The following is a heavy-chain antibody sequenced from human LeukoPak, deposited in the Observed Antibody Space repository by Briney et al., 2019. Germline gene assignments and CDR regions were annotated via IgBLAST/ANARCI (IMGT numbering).Heavy chain of an antibody. CDR1: GFTFSSYA. V-gene: IGHV3-30*04. Sequence: QTGGSLRLSCAASGFTFSSYAMHWVRQAPGKGLEWVAVISYDGSNKYYADSVKGRFTISRDNSKNTLYLQMNSLRAEDTAVYYCARADNYYDSSPYDYWGQGTLVTVSS. D-gene: IGHD3-22*01. CDR3: ARADNYYDSSPYDY. J-gene: IGHJ4*02. CDR2: ISYDGSNK.